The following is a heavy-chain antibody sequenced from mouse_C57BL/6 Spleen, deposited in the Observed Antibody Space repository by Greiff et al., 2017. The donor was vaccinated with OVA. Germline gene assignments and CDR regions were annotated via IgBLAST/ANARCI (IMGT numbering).Heavy chain of an antibody. D-gene: IGHD2-3*01. Sequence: VQVVESGPELVKPGASVKISCKASGYAFSSSWMNWVKQRPGKGLEWIGRIYPGDGDTNYNGKFKGKATLTADKSSSTAYMQLSSLTSEDSAVYFCARSEMGYAMDYWGQGTSVTVSS. CDR3: ARSEMGYAMDY. V-gene: IGHV1-82*01. CDR2: IYPGDGDT. J-gene: IGHJ4*01. CDR1: GYAFSSSW.